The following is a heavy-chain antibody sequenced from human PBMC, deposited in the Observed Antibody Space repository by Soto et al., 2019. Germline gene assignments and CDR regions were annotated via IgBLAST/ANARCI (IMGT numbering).Heavy chain of an antibody. CDR3: ARGATADYDFWANPRGDWLDL. Sequence: QVQLVQSGAEVKRPGASVKVSCKASGYTFSSHDIIWVRQPAGQGLEWMGWMNPLKGLSKTTYLPHFRGRVVMTRDTFLSTAYLELSGLRSDATAVYFCARGATADYDFWANPRGDWLDLWGQGTLLTVSS. CDR2: MNPLKGLSKT. CDR1: GYTFSSHD. J-gene: IGHJ5*02. V-gene: IGHV1-8*01. D-gene: IGHD3-3*01.